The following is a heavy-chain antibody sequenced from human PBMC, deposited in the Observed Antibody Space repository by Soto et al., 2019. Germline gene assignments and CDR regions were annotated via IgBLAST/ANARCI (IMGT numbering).Heavy chain of an antibody. J-gene: IGHJ3*02. V-gene: IGHV1-2*02. D-gene: IGHD3-22*01. CDR3: ARDPSPTMIVVGYAFDI. CDR1: GYTFTGYY. CDR2: INPNSGGT. Sequence: GASVKVSCKASGYTFTGYYVHWVRQAPGQGLEWMGWINPNSGGTNYAQKFQGRVTMTRDTSISTAYMELSRLRSDDTAVYYCARDPSPTMIVVGYAFDIWGQGTMVTVSS.